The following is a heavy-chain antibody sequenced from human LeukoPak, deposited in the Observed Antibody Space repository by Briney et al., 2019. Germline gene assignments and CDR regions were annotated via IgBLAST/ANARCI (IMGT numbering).Heavy chain of an antibody. Sequence: GGSLRLSCAASGFTFSSHWMSWVRQAPGKGLEWVANIKQDGSEKYYVDSVKGRFTISRDNAKNSLYLQMNSLRAEDTAVYYCASTLVGAVARRDHWGQGTLVTVSS. CDR3: ASTLVGAVARRDH. D-gene: IGHD6-19*01. J-gene: IGHJ4*02. V-gene: IGHV3-7*01. CDR2: IKQDGSEK. CDR1: GFTFSSHW.